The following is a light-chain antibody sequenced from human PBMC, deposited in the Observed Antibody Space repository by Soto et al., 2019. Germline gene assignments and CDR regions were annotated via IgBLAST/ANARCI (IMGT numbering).Light chain of an antibody. V-gene: IGLV2-14*03. J-gene: IGLJ2*01. Sequence: QSVLTQPASVSGSPGQSITISCTGSSSDIGDYNYVSWYKQHPGKAPKLMIYDVSNRPSGVSNRFSGSKSGNTASLTISGLQAEDEADYYCSSYTSNNFVIFGGGTKLTVL. CDR3: SSYTSNNFVI. CDR2: DVS. CDR1: SSDIGDYNY.